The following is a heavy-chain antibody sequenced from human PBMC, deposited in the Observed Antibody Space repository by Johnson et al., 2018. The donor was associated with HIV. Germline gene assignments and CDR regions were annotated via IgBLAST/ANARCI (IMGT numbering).Heavy chain of an antibody. Sequence: VQLVESGGGLVKPGGSLRLSCAASGFTFNNAWMGWVRQAPGKGLEWVGRIKSKTDGATTDYAAPLKGRFTISRDDSKNTLYLQMNNLKTEDTAVYYCSRCIAASGRDAVDMWGEGTMVTVSS. J-gene: IGHJ3*02. CDR3: SRCIAASGRDAVDM. D-gene: IGHD6-6*01. CDR2: IKSKTDGATT. CDR1: GFTFNNAW. V-gene: IGHV3-15*01.